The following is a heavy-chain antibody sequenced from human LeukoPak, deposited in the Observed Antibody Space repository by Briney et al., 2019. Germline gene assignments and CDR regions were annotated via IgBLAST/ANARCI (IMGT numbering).Heavy chain of an antibody. V-gene: IGHV3-21*01. Sequence: GGSLRLSCAASGFTFSDYSMKWVREAPGKGLEWVSSISSASSYKYYGDSVKGRFTISRDNAKNSLYLQMNSPRVEDTAVYYCARGPTLIGVAGTWPLDYWGQGTLVIVSS. CDR3: ARGPTLIGVAGTWPLDY. CDR2: ISSASSYK. J-gene: IGHJ4*02. D-gene: IGHD6-19*01. CDR1: GFTFSDYS.